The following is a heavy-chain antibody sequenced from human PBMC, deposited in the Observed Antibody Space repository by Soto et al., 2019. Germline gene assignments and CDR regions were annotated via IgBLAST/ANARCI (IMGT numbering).Heavy chain of an antibody. Sequence: SETLSLTCTVSGGSISSSSYYWGWIRQPPGKGLEWIGSIYYSGSTYYNPSLKSRVTISVDTSKNQFSLKLSSVTAADTAVYYCARRTMTTVTGFDYWGQGTLVTVSS. CDR3: ARRTMTTVTGFDY. J-gene: IGHJ4*02. CDR2: IYYSGST. D-gene: IGHD4-17*01. V-gene: IGHV4-39*01. CDR1: GGSISSSSYY.